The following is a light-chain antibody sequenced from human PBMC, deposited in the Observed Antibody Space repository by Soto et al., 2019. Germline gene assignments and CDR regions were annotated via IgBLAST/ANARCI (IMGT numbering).Light chain of an antibody. V-gene: IGKV1-5*03. CDR3: QQYNTYST. CDR2: KAS. CDR1: QSISSW. J-gene: IGKJ1*01. Sequence: DIQMTQSPSTLSASVGDRVTITCRASQSISSWLAWYQQKPGKAPKILIYKASSLESGVPSRFSGSGSGTEVTLTISSLQPDDFATYYCQQYNTYSTFGQGTKVDIK.